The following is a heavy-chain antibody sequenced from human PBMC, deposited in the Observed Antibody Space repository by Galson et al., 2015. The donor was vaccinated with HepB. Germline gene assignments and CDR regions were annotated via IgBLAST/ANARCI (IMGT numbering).Heavy chain of an antibody. CDR1: GYTFTSYY. V-gene: IGHV1-46*01. CDR2: INPSGGST. J-gene: IGHJ6*02. CDR3: AREGLVPAAMGVYYYYYGMDV. D-gene: IGHD2-2*01. Sequence: SVKVSCKASGYTFTSYYMHWVRQAPGQGLEWMGIINPSGGSTSYAQKFQGRVTMTRDTSTSTVYMELSSLRSEDTAVYYCAREGLVPAAMGVYYYYYGMDVWGQGTTVTVSS.